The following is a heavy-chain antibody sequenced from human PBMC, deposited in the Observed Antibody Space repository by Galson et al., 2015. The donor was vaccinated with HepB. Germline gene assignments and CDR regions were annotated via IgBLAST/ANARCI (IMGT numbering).Heavy chain of an antibody. V-gene: IGHV4-34*08. Sequence: LRLSCAASGFTFSSYWMNWIRQSPGKGLEWIGEISHSGNTNYNPSPKSRVTISVDTSKNQFSLRLTSVTAADTALYYCAKHPYISGWLYWYFDLWGRGTLVTVSS. D-gene: IGHD6-19*01. CDR3: AKHPYISGWLYWYFDL. CDR2: ISHSGNT. J-gene: IGHJ2*01. CDR1: GFTFSSYW.